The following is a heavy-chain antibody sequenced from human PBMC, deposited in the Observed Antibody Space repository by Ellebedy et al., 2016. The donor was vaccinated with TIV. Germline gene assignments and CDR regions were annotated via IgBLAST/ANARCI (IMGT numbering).Heavy chain of an antibody. V-gene: IGHV1-2*02. CDR3: ARVVAGLDL. CDR2: INSRGGT. Sequence: ASVKVSCXASGYNFIDNHMHWVRQAPGQGLEWMGWINSRGGTNYAQKFQGRVTMTRDTSISTAYMELSRLRSDDTAMYYCARVVAGLDLWGQGTPVTVSS. CDR1: GYNFIDNH. J-gene: IGHJ5*02. D-gene: IGHD2-15*01.